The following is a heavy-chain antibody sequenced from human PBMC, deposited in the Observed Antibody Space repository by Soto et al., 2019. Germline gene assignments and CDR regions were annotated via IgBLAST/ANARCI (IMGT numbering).Heavy chain of an antibody. D-gene: IGHD2-15*01. CDR2: INAGNGNT. J-gene: IGHJ4*02. V-gene: IGHV1-3*01. CDR1: GYTFTSYA. Sequence: ASVKVSCKASGYTFTSYAMHWVRQAPGQRLEWMGWINAGNGNTKYSQKFQGRVTITRDTSASTAYMEMSSLRSEDTAVYYCARVYCSGGSCYSIDYWGQGTLVTVS. CDR3: ARVYCSGGSCYSIDY.